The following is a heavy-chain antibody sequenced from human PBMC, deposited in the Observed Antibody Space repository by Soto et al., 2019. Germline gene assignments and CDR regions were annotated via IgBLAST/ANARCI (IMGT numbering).Heavy chain of an antibody. D-gene: IGHD6-13*01. Sequence: QVQLVQSGAEVKKPGASVKVSCKASGYTFTSYGISWVRQAPGQGLEWMGWISAYNGNTNYAQKLQGRVTMTTDTPTSTAYMELRSLRSDDTAVYYCAREGYSSSWYSSHYYGMDVWGQGTTVTVSS. CDR1: GYTFTSYG. CDR3: AREGYSSSWYSSHYYGMDV. V-gene: IGHV1-18*01. CDR2: ISAYNGNT. J-gene: IGHJ6*02.